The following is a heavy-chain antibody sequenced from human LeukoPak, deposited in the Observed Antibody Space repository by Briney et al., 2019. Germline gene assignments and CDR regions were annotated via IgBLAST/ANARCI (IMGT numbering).Heavy chain of an antibody. CDR1: GFTFSSYS. CDR3: ARADCSSTSCYVYYYGMDV. J-gene: IGHJ6*02. Sequence: GGSLRLSCAASGFTFSSYSMNWIRQAPGKGLEWVSSISSSSSYIYYADSVKGRFTISRDNAKNSLYLQMNSLRADDTAVYYCARADCSSTSCYVYYYGMDVWGQGTTVTVSS. CDR2: ISSSSSYI. V-gene: IGHV3-21*01. D-gene: IGHD2-2*01.